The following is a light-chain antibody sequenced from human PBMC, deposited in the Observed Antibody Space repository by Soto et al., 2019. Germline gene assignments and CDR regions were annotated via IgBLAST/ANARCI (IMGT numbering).Light chain of an antibody. V-gene: IGLV2-11*01. CDR1: SGEIGAYNY. J-gene: IGLJ3*02. Sequence: QSVLTQPRSVSGSPGQSVTFSCTGTSGEIGAYNYVSWYQFHPGKAPKMIIYDVNKRPSGVPDRFSGSKSGNTASLTISWLQAEDDAYYYCCSYAHTSRVFGGGTKVTVL. CDR3: CSYAHTSRV. CDR2: DVN.